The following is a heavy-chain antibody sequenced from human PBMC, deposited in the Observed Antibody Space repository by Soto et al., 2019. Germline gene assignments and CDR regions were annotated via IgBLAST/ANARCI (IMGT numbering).Heavy chain of an antibody. J-gene: IGHJ5*02. CDR3: ARDGCSGSTCLTWFDP. CDR2: ISSSSTTK. V-gene: IGHV3-48*01. D-gene: IGHD2-15*01. Sequence: EVQLVESGGGLVQPGGSLRLSCAASGFTFSSYSMNWVRQAPGKGLEWVSYISSSSTTKYYADSVKGRFTISRDNAKNALDLEMTSLRAEDTAVYYCARDGCSGSTCLTWFDPWGQGTLVTVSS. CDR1: GFTFSSYS.